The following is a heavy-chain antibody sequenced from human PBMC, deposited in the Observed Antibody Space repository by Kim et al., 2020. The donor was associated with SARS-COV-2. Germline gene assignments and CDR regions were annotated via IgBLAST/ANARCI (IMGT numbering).Heavy chain of an antibody. D-gene: IGHD3-10*01. CDR3: ARSVIGDNY. J-gene: IGHJ4*02. V-gene: IGHV3-7*01. CDR2: IKQDGSES. Sequence: GGSLRLSCAASGFTFSHDWMTWVRQAPGKGLEWVGNIKQDGSESYYVDSVKGRFTISRDKAKNSPYLQMNSLRVEDTAVYYCARSVIGDNYWCQGTLVSV. CDR1: GFTFSHDW.